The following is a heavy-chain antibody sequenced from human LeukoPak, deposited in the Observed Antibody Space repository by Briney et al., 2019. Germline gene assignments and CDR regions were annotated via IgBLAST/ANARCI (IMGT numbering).Heavy chain of an antibody. CDR3: ARDRGRYYDSRGFYWGYYFDS. D-gene: IGHD3-22*01. CDR1: GFTFSSYA. CDR2: ISGSGGNT. V-gene: IGHV3-23*01. J-gene: IGHJ4*02. Sequence: GGSLRLSCAASGFTFSSYAMSWVRQAPGKGLEWVSGISGSGGNTYYADSVKGRFTISRDNSKDTLYLQMSSVRVDDTAVYYCARDRGRYYDSRGFYWGYYFDSWGQGILVTVST.